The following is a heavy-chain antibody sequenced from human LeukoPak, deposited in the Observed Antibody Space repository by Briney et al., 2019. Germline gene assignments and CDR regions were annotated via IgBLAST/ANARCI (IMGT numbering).Heavy chain of an antibody. CDR2: INPNSGGT. J-gene: IGHJ6*02. CDR3: ARGDVYYGSGSYYLANQLYYGMDV. Sequence: GASVKVSCKASGYTFTGYYMHWVRQAPGQGLEWMGWINPNSGGTNYAQKFQGRVTMTRDTSISTAYMELSRLRSDDTAVYYCARGDVYYGSGSYYLANQLYYGMDVWGQGTTVTVSS. V-gene: IGHV1-2*02. D-gene: IGHD3-10*01. CDR1: GYTFTGYY.